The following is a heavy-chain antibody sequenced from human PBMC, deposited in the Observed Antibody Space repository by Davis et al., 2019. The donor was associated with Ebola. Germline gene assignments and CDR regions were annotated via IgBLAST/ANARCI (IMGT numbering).Heavy chain of an antibody. CDR3: ARDRATIVVAYYFDY. J-gene: IGHJ4*02. V-gene: IGHV3-33*01. CDR1: GFTFSSYG. D-gene: IGHD3-22*01. CDR2: IWYDGSNK. Sequence: GGSLKISCAASGFTFSSYGMHWVRQAPGKGLEWVAVIWYDGSNKYYTDSVKGRFTISRDNSKNTLYLQMNSLRAEDTAVYYCARDRATIVVAYYFDYWGQGTLVTVSS.